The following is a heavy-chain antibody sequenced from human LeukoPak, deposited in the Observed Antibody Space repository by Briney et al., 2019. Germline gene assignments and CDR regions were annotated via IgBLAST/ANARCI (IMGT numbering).Heavy chain of an antibody. CDR3: ARGTYYYDSSGSNPRWDYFDY. CDR1: GGTFSSYT. V-gene: IGHV1-69*02. J-gene: IGHJ4*02. Sequence: SVKVSCKASGGTFSSYTISWVRQAPGQGLEWMGRIIPILGIANYAQKLQGRVTITADKSTSTAYMELSSLRSEDTAVYYCARGTYYYDSSGSNPRWDYFDYWGQGTLVTVSS. D-gene: IGHD3-22*01. CDR2: IIPILGIA.